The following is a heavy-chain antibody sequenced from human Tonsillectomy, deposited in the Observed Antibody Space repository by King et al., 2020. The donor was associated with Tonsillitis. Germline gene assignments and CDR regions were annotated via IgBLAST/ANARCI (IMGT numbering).Heavy chain of an antibody. CDR3: ARQISDPSRIDP. CDR1: GGSITTRNYY. CDR2: IYYSGNS. V-gene: IGHV4-39*01. Sequence: QLQESGPGLVKPSETLSLTCTVSGGSITTRNYYWGWIRQPPGKGLEWIGMIYYSGNSYYNPSLKSRVTISVDTSKSQFSLRLTSVTVADTAVYYCARQISDPSRIDPWGQGTLVTVSS. D-gene: IGHD2-21*01. J-gene: IGHJ5*02.